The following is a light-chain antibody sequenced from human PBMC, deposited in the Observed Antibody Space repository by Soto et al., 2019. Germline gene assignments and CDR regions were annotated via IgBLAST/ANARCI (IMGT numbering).Light chain of an antibody. J-gene: IGKJ1*01. CDR1: QSVSSD. CDR2: GAS. Sequence: EKVMTQSPATLSVSPGETATLHCRASQSVSSDLAWYQQKPGQAPRLLIYGASTRATGIPARFSGSGSGTEFTLTISSLQSEDFAVYYCQQYNNWPWTFGQGTKVDIK. V-gene: IGKV3-15*01. CDR3: QQYNNWPWT.